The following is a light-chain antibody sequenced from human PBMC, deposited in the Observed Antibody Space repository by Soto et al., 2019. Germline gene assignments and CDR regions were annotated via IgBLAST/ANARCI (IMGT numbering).Light chain of an antibody. J-gene: IGLJ1*01. V-gene: IGLV2-14*01. CDR3: SSYTSSSTLVV. Sequence: QSARTQPASVSGSPGQSITISCTGTSSDVGDYNYVSWYQQHPGKAPKLMIYDVSNRPSGVSNRFSGSKSGNTASLTISGLQAEDEAHYYCSSYTSSSTLVVFGTGTKLTVL. CDR2: DVS. CDR1: SSDVGDYNY.